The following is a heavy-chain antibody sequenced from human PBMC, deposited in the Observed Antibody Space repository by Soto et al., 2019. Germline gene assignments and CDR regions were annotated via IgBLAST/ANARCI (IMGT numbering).Heavy chain of an antibody. V-gene: IGHV3-30*18. CDR1: GVTFRSYC. J-gene: IGHJ4*02. CDR2: ISYDGSNK. D-gene: IGHD6-19*01. Sequence: GGTLRLACTDSGVTFRSYCMHWVRQAPGKGLEWVAVISYDGSNKYYADSVKGRFTISRDNSKNTLYLQMNSLRAEDTAVYYFAKDRVQYSSGQTPFDYWGQGTLVTVSS. CDR3: AKDRVQYSSGQTPFDY.